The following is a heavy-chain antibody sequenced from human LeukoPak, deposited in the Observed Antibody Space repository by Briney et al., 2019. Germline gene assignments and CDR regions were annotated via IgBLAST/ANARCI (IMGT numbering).Heavy chain of an antibody. J-gene: IGHJ6*02. V-gene: IGHV4-39*01. CDR3: ARISGWYSMDV. D-gene: IGHD6-19*01. Sequence: PSETLSLTCTVSGDSISSTSYHWGWIRQPPGRGQEWIGTMYYSGSTYYNPSLKSRVTISVDTSKNQFSLKLSSVTAADTTVYYCARISGWYSMDVWGQGTTVTVSS. CDR2: MYYSGST. CDR1: GDSISSTSYH.